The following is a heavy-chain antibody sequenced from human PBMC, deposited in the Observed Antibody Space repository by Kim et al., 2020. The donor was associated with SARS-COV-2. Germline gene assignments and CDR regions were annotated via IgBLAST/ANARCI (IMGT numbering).Heavy chain of an antibody. Sequence: SETLSLTCTVSGGSVSSGSYYWSWIRQPPGKGLEWIGYIYYSGSTNYNPSLKSRVTISVDTSKNQFSLKLSSVTAADTAVYYCASQNYDFWSGYQGYGMDVWGQGTTVTVSS. CDR2: IYYSGST. CDR1: GGSVSSGSYY. D-gene: IGHD3-3*01. J-gene: IGHJ6*02. CDR3: ASQNYDFWSGYQGYGMDV. V-gene: IGHV4-61*01.